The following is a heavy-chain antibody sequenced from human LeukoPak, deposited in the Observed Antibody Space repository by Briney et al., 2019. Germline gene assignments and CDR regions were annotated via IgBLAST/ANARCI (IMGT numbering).Heavy chain of an antibody. CDR1: GGSISRFY. J-gene: IGHJ4*02. Sequence: SETLSLTCSVSGGSISRFYWRWLRQPPGKGLEWIGYVYHSGSTNYNPSLQSRVTISVDTSKNHFSLKLRSVTAADTAVYYCARVGGDGYNFPVWGQGTLVTVSS. CDR3: ARVGGDGYNFPV. V-gene: IGHV4-59*01. D-gene: IGHD5-24*01. CDR2: VYHSGST.